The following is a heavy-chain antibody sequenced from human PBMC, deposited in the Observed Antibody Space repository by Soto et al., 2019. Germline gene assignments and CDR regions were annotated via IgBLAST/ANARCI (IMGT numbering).Heavy chain of an antibody. Sequence: SETLSLTCTVSGGSISSSSYYWGWIRQPPGKGLEWIGNIYYSGSTYYNPSLKSRVTISVDTSKNQFSLKLSSVTAADTAVYYCARDAGGYDVDYSGQGTQVTVSS. V-gene: IGHV4-39*02. D-gene: IGHD5-12*01. CDR1: GGSISSSSYY. CDR2: IYYSGST. CDR3: ARDAGGYDVDY. J-gene: IGHJ4*02.